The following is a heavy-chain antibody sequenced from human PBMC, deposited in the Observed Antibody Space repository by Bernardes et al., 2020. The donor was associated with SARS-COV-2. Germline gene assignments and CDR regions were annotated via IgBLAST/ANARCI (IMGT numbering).Heavy chain of an antibody. V-gene: IGHV3-7*01. CDR3: ARDWGSGSDTYYYYYGMDV. CDR1: GFTFSSYW. D-gene: IGHD3-10*01. Sequence: GGSLRLSCAASGFTFSSYWMSWVRQAPGKGLEWVANIKQDGSEKYYVDSVKGRFTISRDNAKNSLYLQMNSLRAEDTAVYYCARDWGSGSDTYYYYYGMDVWGQGTTVTVSS. J-gene: IGHJ6*02. CDR2: IKQDGSEK.